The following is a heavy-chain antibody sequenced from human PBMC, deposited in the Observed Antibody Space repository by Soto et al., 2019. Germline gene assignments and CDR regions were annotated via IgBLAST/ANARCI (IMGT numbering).Heavy chain of an antibody. CDR2: MNAKSGDT. CDR1: VYTFSDFD. D-gene: IGHD3-16*01. V-gene: IGHV1-8*01. CDR3: ERGNPFNYAGFDV. Sequence: QAHLEQSGAEVKRPGASVKVSCKASVYTFSDFDINWLRQASGQGPEWMGWMNAKSGDTFFAQRFQGKFNMTWDTSLSTAYIEVGILTSDYTAMYFCERGNPFNYAGFDVWGQGTTVAVCS. J-gene: IGHJ6*02.